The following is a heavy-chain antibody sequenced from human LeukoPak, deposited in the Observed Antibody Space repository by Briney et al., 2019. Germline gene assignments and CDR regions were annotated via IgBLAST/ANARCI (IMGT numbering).Heavy chain of an antibody. CDR3: ARDQQWLVTGEDAFDI. J-gene: IGHJ3*02. Sequence: ASVKVSCKASGYTFTSYGISWVRQAPGQGLEWMGIINPGLGSTSYAQIFQGRVTMTGDTSTSTVYMELSSLRYEDTAVYYCARDQQWLVTGEDAFDIWGQGTMVTVSS. V-gene: IGHV1-46*01. D-gene: IGHD6-19*01. CDR1: GYTFTSYG. CDR2: INPGLGST.